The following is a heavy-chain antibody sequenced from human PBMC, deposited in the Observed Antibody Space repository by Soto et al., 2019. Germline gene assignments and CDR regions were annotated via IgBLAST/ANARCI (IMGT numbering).Heavy chain of an antibody. V-gene: IGHV4-39*01. CDR1: GDSISGSPYF. Sequence: SETLSLTCTVSGDSISGSPYFLGWIRQPPGKRLEWIGSIFYDGYTLYTPSLKSRVTISVDTSKNQFSLKLSSVTAADTAVYYCARLTASAVAGTRLDYWGQGTLVTVPQ. CDR2: IFYDGYT. D-gene: IGHD6-19*01. CDR3: ARLTASAVAGTRLDY. J-gene: IGHJ4*02.